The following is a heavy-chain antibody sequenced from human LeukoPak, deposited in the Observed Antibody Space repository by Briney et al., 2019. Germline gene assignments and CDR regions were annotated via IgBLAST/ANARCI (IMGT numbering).Heavy chain of an antibody. Sequence: GGSLRLSCAASGFTFSSYAMSWVRQAPGKGLEWVSAISGSGGSKYYADSVKGRFTISRDNSKNTLYLQMNSLRAEDTAVYYCAKEYCTNGVCYNLVGMDYWGQGTLVTVSS. CDR1: GFTFSSYA. V-gene: IGHV3-23*01. CDR2: ISGSGGSK. CDR3: AKEYCTNGVCYNLVGMDY. J-gene: IGHJ4*02. D-gene: IGHD2-8*01.